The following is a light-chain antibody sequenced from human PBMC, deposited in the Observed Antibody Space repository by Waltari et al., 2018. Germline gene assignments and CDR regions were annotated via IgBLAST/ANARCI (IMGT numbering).Light chain of an antibody. J-gene: IGLJ2*01. Sequence: QSVLTQTPSVSEAPRQRVTISCSGSRSNIGNNAVNCYQPVPGKAPKTLVFADDLLPSGVSHRFYASNSGTSGSLAMSGVRSEDEGVYFCAAWEDSLKGVLFGGGTKLTVL. CDR1: RSNIGNNA. CDR3: AAWEDSLKGVL. V-gene: IGLV1-36*01. CDR2: ADD.